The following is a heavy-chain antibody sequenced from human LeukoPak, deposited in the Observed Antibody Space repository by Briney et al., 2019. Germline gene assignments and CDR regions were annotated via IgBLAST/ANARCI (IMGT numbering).Heavy chain of an antibody. CDR2: ISSSSSTI. Sequence: PGGSLRLSCAASGFTFSSYSMNWVRQAPGKGLEWVSYISSSSSTIYYADSVKGRFTISRDNAKNSLYLQMNSLRAEDTAVYYCARDLALLWFGELLRQDPPGDLDYWGQGTLVTVFS. CDR3: ARDLALLWFGELLRQDPPGDLDY. V-gene: IGHV3-48*01. D-gene: IGHD3-10*01. CDR1: GFTFSSYS. J-gene: IGHJ4*02.